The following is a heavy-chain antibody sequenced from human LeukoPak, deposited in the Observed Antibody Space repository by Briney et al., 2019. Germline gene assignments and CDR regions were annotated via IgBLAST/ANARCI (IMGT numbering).Heavy chain of an antibody. CDR3: VRECFDGNCYDAFDI. Sequence: RGSLRLSCAASGFILSSYEVNWVRQAPGTGLEWVSYISSSGTTTLYADSVKGRFSFSRDNAENSLYLHMNSLREEDTAVYYCVRECFDGNCYDAFDIWGQGTMVTVSS. J-gene: IGHJ3*02. CDR2: ISSSGTTT. D-gene: IGHD2-15*01. V-gene: IGHV3-48*03. CDR1: GFILSSYE.